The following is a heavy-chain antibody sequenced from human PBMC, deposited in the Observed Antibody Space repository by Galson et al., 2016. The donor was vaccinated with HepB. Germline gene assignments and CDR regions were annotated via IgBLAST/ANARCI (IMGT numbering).Heavy chain of an antibody. CDR1: GFIFTNAW. V-gene: IGHV3-15*01. Sequence: SLRLSCAASGFIFTNAWMSWVRQAPGKGLEWVGRIKSKTDGGTTDYAAPVKGRFTISRDDSKNTVYLQMNSLKTDDTGVYYCTTALWHLLYYYYDMDVWGQGTTVTVSS. CDR3: TTALWHLLYYYYDMDV. CDR2: IKSKTDGGTT. J-gene: IGHJ6*02. D-gene: IGHD2-21*01.